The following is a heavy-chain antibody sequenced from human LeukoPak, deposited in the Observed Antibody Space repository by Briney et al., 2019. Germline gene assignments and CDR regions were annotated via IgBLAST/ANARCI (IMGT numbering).Heavy chain of an antibody. CDR1: GASISSSSYY. J-gene: IGHJ4*02. Sequence: WETLSLTCTLSGASISSSSYYWGWIRQPPGKGLEWIGRIYYSGSYYYNPSLNSRVPISVDTSKIQFSLKVSSVTAADTAVYYCARHRLASMSAHVDLDYWGQGTLVTVSS. CDR2: IYYSGSY. CDR3: ARHRLASMSAHVDLDY. V-gene: IGHV4-39*01.